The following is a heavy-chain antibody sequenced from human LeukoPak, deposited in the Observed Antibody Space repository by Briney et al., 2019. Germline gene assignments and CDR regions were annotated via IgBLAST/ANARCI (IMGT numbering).Heavy chain of an antibody. V-gene: IGHV4-59*12. CDR1: GGSISPYY. Sequence: PSETLSLTCTVSGGSISPYYWSWIRQPPGRGLEWIGYIYHRGSTNYNPSLKSRVTISIDTSKNQFSLKLSSVTAADTAVYYCARSITLYYHLVWGQGTTVTVSS. D-gene: IGHD3-9*01. J-gene: IGHJ6*02. CDR2: IYHRGST. CDR3: ARSITLYYHLV.